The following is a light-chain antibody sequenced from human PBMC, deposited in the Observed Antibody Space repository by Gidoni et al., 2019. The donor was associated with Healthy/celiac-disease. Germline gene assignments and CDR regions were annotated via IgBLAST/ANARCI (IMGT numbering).Light chain of an antibody. CDR1: SSDGGGYNY. CDR3: CSYAGSYTFDVV. CDR2: DVS. V-gene: IGLV2-11*01. J-gene: IGLJ2*01. Sequence: QSALTQPRSVSGSPGQSVTISCTGTSSDGGGYNYVSWYQQHPGKAPKLMIYDVSKRPSGVPDRFSGSKSGNTASLTISGLQAEDEADYYCCSYAGSYTFDVVFGGGTKLTVL.